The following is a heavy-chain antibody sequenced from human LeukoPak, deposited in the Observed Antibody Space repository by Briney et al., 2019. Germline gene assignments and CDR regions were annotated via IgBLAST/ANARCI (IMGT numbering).Heavy chain of an antibody. CDR1: GVSIRSSDYY. CDR3: ARASGVLPSFEWANWFDT. V-gene: IGHV4-39*01. D-gene: IGHD3-9*01. Sequence: SETLSLTCTVSGVSIRSSDYYWAWIRQPPGRGLEWIGTIHYSGSTFYKPPLKSRLTVSADTSRNQFYMKLSSVTAADTAVYYCARASGVLPSFEWANWFDTWAREAWSPSPQ. CDR2: IHYSGST. J-gene: IGHJ5*02.